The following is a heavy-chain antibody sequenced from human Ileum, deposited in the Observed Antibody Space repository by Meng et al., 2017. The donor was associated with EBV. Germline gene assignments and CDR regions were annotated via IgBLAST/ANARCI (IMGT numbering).Heavy chain of an antibody. J-gene: IGHJ4*02. CDR2: IFYRGNT. Sequence: HLQLQESGPGLVXXSETLSLTCCVSGDSMSSSNYYWGWIRQSPGKALECIGTIFYRGNTFYNPSLKTRLTISVDTSKNEFSLNLKSVTAADTAVYYCVSAYDYGDYEAFAYWGLGSLVTVSS. CDR3: VSAYDYGDYEAFAY. CDR1: GDSMSSSNYY. V-gene: IGHV4-39*07. D-gene: IGHD4-17*01.